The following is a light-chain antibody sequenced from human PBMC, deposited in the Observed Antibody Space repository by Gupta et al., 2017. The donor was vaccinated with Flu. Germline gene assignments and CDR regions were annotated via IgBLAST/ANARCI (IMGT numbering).Light chain of an antibody. CDR1: SSDVGGYNY. CDR2: EVS. Sequence: GTSSDVGGYNYVSWYQQHPGKAPKLMIYEVSNRPSGVSNRFSGSKSGNTASLTISGLQAEDEAHYYCSSYTSGTTRVVFGGGTKLTVL. CDR3: SSYTSGTTRVV. V-gene: IGLV2-14*01. J-gene: IGLJ2*01.